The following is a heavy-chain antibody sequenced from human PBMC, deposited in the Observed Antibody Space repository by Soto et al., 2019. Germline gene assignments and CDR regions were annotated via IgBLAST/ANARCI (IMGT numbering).Heavy chain of an antibody. Sequence: GASVKVSCKASGYTFTSYDINWVLQATGRGLEWMGWMNPNSGNTGYAQKFQGRVTMTRNTSISTAYMELSSLRSEDTAVYYCARVSSSWYYLHYGMDVWGQGTTVTVSS. CDR1: GYTFTSYD. CDR3: ARVSSSWYYLHYGMDV. V-gene: IGHV1-8*01. J-gene: IGHJ6*02. D-gene: IGHD6-13*01. CDR2: MNPNSGNT.